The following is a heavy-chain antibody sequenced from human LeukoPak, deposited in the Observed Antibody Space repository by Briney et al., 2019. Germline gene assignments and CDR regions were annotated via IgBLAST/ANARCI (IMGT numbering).Heavy chain of an antibody. CDR3: TRHSYSSGWYGYCYYMDV. J-gene: IGHJ6*03. CDR1: GYTFSGSA. V-gene: IGHV3-73*01. D-gene: IGHD6-19*01. Sequence: PGGSLRLSCAASGYTFSGSAMNWVRQASGKGLEWVGRIRSKANSYATAYAAAVKGRFTISRDDSKNTAYLQMNSLKTEDTAVYYCTRHSYSSGWYGYCYYMDVWGKGTTVTVSS. CDR2: IRSKANSYAT.